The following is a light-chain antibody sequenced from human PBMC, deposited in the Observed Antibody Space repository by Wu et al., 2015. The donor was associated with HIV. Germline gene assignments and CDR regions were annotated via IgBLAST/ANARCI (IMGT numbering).Light chain of an antibody. CDR2: GAS. Sequence: EVVMTQSPATLSVSPGEGATLSCRASQSVSNKIAWYQQKPGQPPRLLIYGASTRATGVPGRFIGTGSGTDFTLTISSLQSGDFAIYYCQQYNYWPTFVG. CDR1: QSVSNK. V-gene: IGKV3-15*01. J-gene: IGKJ4*01. CDR3: QQYNYWPT.